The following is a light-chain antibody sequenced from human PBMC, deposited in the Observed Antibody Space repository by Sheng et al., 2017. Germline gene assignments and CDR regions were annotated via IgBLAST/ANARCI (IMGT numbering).Light chain of an antibody. CDR2: NTG. V-gene: IGLV7-43*01. CDR3: LLYYGGAQGV. Sequence: QAVVTQEPSLTVSPGGTVTLTCASSTGAVTSGHYPNWFQQKPGQAPRSLIYNTGDKYSWTPARFSGSLLGGKAALTLSGVQPEDEAEYCCLLYYGGAQGVFGTGTKVTVL. CDR1: TGAVTSGHY. J-gene: IGLJ1*01.